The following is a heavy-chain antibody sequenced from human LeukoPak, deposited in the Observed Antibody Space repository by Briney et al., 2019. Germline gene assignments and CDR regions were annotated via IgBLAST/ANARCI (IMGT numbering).Heavy chain of an antibody. V-gene: IGHV3-11*01. J-gene: IGHJ4*02. CDR3: ATPGHWGFY. CDR1: GFTFSDYY. D-gene: IGHD7-27*01. Sequence: PGGSLRLSCAASGFTFSDYYMSWIRQAPGKGLEWVSYISSSGGSTYYADSVKGRFTISRDNSKNTLYLQMNSLRAEGTAVYYCATPGHWGFYWGQGTLVTVSS. CDR2: ISSSGGST.